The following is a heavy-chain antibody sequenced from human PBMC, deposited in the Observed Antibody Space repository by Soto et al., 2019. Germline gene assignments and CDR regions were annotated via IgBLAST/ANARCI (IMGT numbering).Heavy chain of an antibody. J-gene: IGHJ6*03. CDR2: INHSGST. V-gene: IGHV4-34*01. Sequence: QVQLQQWGAGLLKPSETLSLTCAVYGGSFSGYYWSWIRQPPGKGLEWIGEINHSGSTNYNPSLKSRVTISVDTSKNQFSLKLSSVTAADTAVYYCARMTAMVSEDYYYYMDVWGKGTTVTVSS. CDR3: ARMTAMVSEDYYYYMDV. D-gene: IGHD5-18*01. CDR1: GGSFSGYY.